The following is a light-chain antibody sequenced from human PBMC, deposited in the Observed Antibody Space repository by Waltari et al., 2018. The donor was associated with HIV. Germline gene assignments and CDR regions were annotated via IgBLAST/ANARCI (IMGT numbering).Light chain of an antibody. J-gene: IGLJ2*01. Sequence: SYVLTQPPSVSVAPGQTARMTCGGNNIGSQRLHCYPQKPGQAPVLVVYDDRDRPSGIPERFSGSNFGNTATLTITRVEAGDEADYYCQVWESSTDDHQVVFGGGTKLTVL. CDR3: QVWESSTDDHQVV. CDR2: DDR. CDR1: NIGSQR. V-gene: IGLV3-21*02.